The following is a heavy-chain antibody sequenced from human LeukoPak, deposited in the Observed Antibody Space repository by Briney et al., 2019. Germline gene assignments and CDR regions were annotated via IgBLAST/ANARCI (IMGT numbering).Heavy chain of an antibody. D-gene: IGHD2-15*01. Sequence: PGGSLRLSCAASGFTFTSYSMNWVRQAPGKGLEWVSYISSSGSTIYYADSVKGRFTISRDSAKNSLYVQMNSLRDEDTAVYYCARTGGSDAFDIWGQGTMVTVSS. J-gene: IGHJ3*02. CDR2: ISSSGSTI. CDR3: ARTGGSDAFDI. CDR1: GFTFTSYS. V-gene: IGHV3-48*02.